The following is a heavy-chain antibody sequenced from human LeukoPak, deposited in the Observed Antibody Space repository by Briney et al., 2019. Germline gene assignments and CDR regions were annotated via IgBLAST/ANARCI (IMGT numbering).Heavy chain of an antibody. Sequence: KASETLSLTCTVSGGPISSYYWSWIRQPPGKGLEWIGYIYYSGSTNYNPSLKSRVTISVDTSKNQFSLKLSSVTAADTAVYYCAREHDYGDYAAIDYWGQGTLVTVSS. J-gene: IGHJ4*02. V-gene: IGHV4-59*01. CDR3: AREHDYGDYAAIDY. D-gene: IGHD4-17*01. CDR1: GGPISSYY. CDR2: IYYSGST.